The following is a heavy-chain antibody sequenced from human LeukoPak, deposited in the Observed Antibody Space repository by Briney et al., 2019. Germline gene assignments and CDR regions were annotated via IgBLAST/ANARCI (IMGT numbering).Heavy chain of an antibody. J-gene: IGHJ4*02. CDR2: IRGSGGTT. V-gene: IGHV3-23*01. Sequence: GGSLRLSCAASGFTFTTYDMTWVPHAPGKGLERVSGIRGSGGTTNYADSLKGRFTISRDNSKNPLFLQMNNLSAEDTAVYYCAKDRDCSSTSCYVPFDSWGQGTLVTVSS. CDR1: GFTFTTYD. D-gene: IGHD2-2*01. CDR3: AKDRDCSSTSCYVPFDS.